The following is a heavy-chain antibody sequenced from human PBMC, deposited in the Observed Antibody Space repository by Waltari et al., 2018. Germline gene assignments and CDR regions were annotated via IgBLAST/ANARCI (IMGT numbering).Heavy chain of an antibody. D-gene: IGHD3-10*01. CDR2: INPNSGGT. CDR3: ARDPPPSWGSGSYYNSAGGMDV. Sequence: QVQLVQSGAEVTKPGASVTVSCQSSGYTFTGYSMHWVRQAHGQGLEWMGRINPNSGGTNYAQKFQGRVTMTRDTSISTAYMELSRLRSDDTAVYYCARDPPPSWGSGSYYNSAGGMDVWGQGTTVTVSS. CDR1: GYTFTGYS. J-gene: IGHJ6*02. V-gene: IGHV1-2*06.